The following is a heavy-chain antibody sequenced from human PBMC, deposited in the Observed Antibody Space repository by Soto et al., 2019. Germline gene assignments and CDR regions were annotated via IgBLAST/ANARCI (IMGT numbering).Heavy chain of an antibody. Sequence: SETLSLTCTVSGGSISSYYWSWIRQPPGKGLEWIGYIYYSGSTNYNPSLKSRVTISVDTSKNQFSLKLSSVTAADTAVYYCARYSSSWPAFDYWGQGTLVTVSS. CDR1: GGSISSYY. J-gene: IGHJ4*02. V-gene: IGHV4-59*01. D-gene: IGHD6-13*01. CDR3: ARYSSSWPAFDY. CDR2: IYYSGST.